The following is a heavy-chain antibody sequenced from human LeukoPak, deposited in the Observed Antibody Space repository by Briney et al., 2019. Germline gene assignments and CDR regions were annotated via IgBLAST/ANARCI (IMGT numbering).Heavy chain of an antibody. D-gene: IGHD3-16*01. CDR3: ARSVRFGGMDYGMDV. Sequence: ASVKVSCKASGGTFSSYAISWVRQAPGQGLERMGGIIPMFGTANYAQKFQGRVTITADESTSTAYMELSSLRSEDTAVHYCARSVRFGGMDYGMDVWGQGTTVTVSS. CDR2: IIPMFGTA. V-gene: IGHV1-69*13. CDR1: GGTFSSYA. J-gene: IGHJ6*02.